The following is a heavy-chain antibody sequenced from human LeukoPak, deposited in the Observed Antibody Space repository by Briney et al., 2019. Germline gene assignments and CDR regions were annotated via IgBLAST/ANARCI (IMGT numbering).Heavy chain of an antibody. CDR2: IYYSGNT. D-gene: IGHD6-13*01. CDR1: GGSITSYY. J-gene: IGHJ4*02. CDR3: ARGAAGIAGQEVDY. Sequence: SETLSLTCTVSGGSITSYYWSWIRQPPGKGLEWIAYIYYSGNTNYNPSLKSRVTISVDTSKNQFSLKLSSVTAADTAVYYCARGAAGIAGQEVDYWGQGTLVTVSS. V-gene: IGHV4-59*01.